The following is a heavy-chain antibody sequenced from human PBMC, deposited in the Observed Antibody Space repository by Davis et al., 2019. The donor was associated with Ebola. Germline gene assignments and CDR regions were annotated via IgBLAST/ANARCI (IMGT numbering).Heavy chain of an antibody. V-gene: IGHV1-18*04. J-gene: IGHJ4*02. CDR2: ISPYTGNT. D-gene: IGHD5-24*01. CDR1: GYTFDSYG. CDR3: ARDFQDGATWVSDY. Sequence: AASVKVSCKASGYTFDSYGFDWVRQAPGQGLEWLGWISPYTGNTNYAHQLQGRVTLTTDTSAATAYMQLTSLRSDDTAIYYCARDFQDGATWVSDYWGQGTLVTVSS.